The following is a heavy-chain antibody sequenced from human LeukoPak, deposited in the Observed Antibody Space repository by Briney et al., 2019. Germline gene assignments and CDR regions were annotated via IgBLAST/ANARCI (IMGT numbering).Heavy chain of an antibody. CDR3: ARDPRESPYYYYYMDV. V-gene: IGHV1-2*02. D-gene: IGHD5-24*01. CDR2: INPNSGGT. Sequence: ASVKVSCKASGYTFTGYYMHWVRQAPGQGLEWMGWINPNSGGTNYAQKFQGRVTMTRDTSISTAYMELSRLRSDDTAVYYCARDPRESPYYYYYMDVWGKGTTVTASS. J-gene: IGHJ6*03. CDR1: GYTFTGYY.